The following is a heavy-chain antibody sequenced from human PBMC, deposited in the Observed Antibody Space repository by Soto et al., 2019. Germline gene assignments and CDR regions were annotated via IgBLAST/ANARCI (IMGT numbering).Heavy chain of an antibody. CDR3: ARVRWFGDDAFDI. Sequence: GEPLRLSCAASGFTFSSYWMSWVRQAPGKGLEWVANIKQEGSEKYYVDSVKGRFTISRDNAKNSLYLQMKSRRAEDTAVYYGARVRWFGDDAFDIWGQRTMVTGSS. CDR1: GFTFSSYW. CDR2: IKQEGSEK. J-gene: IGHJ3*02. D-gene: IGHD3-10*01. V-gene: IGHV3-7*01.